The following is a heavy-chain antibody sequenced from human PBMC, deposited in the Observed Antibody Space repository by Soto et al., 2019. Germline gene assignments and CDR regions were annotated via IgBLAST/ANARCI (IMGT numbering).Heavy chain of an antibody. CDR3: AKVGDDFWSGYYKGGDAFDI. V-gene: IGHV3-23*01. Sequence: PGGSLRLSCAASGFTFSSYAMSWVRQAPGKGLEWVSAISGSGGSTYYADSVKGRFTISRDNSKNTLYLQMNSLRAEDTAVYYCAKVGDDFWSGYYKGGDAFDIWGQGTMVTVSS. D-gene: IGHD3-3*01. CDR2: ISGSGGST. J-gene: IGHJ3*02. CDR1: GFTFSSYA.